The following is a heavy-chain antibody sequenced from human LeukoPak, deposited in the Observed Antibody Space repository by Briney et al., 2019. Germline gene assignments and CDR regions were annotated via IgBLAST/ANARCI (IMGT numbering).Heavy chain of an antibody. Sequence: RASVKVSCKASGYTFNNYDINWVRQATGQGLEWMGWMNPNSGNTGYAQKFQGRVTMTRNTSISTAYMELSSLRSEDTAVYYCARKSSGWSYYYYYYMDVWGKGTTVTISS. CDR1: GYTFNNYD. J-gene: IGHJ6*03. CDR2: MNPNSGNT. CDR3: ARKSSGWSYYYYYYMDV. V-gene: IGHV1-8*02. D-gene: IGHD6-19*01.